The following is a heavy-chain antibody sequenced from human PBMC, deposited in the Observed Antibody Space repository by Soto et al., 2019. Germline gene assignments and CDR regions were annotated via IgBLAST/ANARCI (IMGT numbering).Heavy chain of an antibody. Sequence: QITLKESGPTLVKPTQTLTLTCSFSGFSLSSSGVAVGWIRQPPGKALEWLALIYWDDDERYSPSLHRRLTISKDTSKNQVVLSTTNMDPSDTGTYYCAHRRGAAAVAYWGQGTLVTVSS. J-gene: IGHJ4*02. CDR2: IYWDDDE. D-gene: IGHD6-13*01. CDR3: AHRRGAAAVAY. CDR1: GFSLSSSGVA. V-gene: IGHV2-5*02.